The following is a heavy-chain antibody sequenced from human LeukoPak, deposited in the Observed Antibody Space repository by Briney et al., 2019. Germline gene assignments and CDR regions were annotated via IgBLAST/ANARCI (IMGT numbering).Heavy chain of an antibody. CDR1: GGTFSGYY. CDR2: INPNNGDT. J-gene: IGHJ4*02. V-gene: IGHV1-2*02. D-gene: IGHD6-19*01. CDR3: ARVGSSGWYVHPTLDY. Sequence: ASVKVSCKASGGTFSGYYMHWVRQAPGQGLEWMAWINPNNGDTNYAQKFQGRVTMTRDTSISTAYMELTRLISDDTAVYYCARVGSSGWYVHPTLDYWGQGTLVTVSS.